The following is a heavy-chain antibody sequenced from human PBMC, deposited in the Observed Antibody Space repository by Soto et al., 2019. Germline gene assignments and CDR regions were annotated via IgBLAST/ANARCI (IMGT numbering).Heavy chain of an antibody. CDR2: IYHSGST. D-gene: IGHD3-16*02. CDR1: VGSIISCGYS. CDR3: ARAKYYDYVWGSYRPNWFDP. V-gene: IGHV4-30-2*01. Sequence: PAETRSLTCSFSVGSIISCGYSWSCVLEPAWGGLEWIGYIYHSGSTYYNPSLKSRVTISVDRSKNQFSLKLSSVTAADTAVYYCARAKYYDYVWGSYRPNWFDPWGQGTLVTVSS. J-gene: IGHJ5*02.